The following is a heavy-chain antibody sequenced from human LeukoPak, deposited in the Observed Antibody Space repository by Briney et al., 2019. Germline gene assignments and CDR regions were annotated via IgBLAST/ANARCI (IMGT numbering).Heavy chain of an antibody. V-gene: IGHV1-69*06. D-gene: IGHD6-19*01. CDR2: IIPIFGTA. Sequence: GASVKVSCKASGGTFSSYAISWVRQAPGQGLEWVGGIIPIFGTANYAQKFQGRVTITADKSTSTAYMELSSLRSEDTAVYYCARDRGIAVAGTGDFDYWGQGTLVTVSS. J-gene: IGHJ4*02. CDR3: ARDRGIAVAGTGDFDY. CDR1: GGTFSSYA.